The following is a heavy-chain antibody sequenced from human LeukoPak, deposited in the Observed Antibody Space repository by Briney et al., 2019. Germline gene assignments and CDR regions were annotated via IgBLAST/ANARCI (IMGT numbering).Heavy chain of an antibody. CDR3: AKGGSGYFLDL. CDR2: ISNDGGGT. D-gene: IGHD3-22*01. J-gene: IGHJ5*02. V-gene: IGHV3-23*01. Sequence: GGSLRLSCAASGFIFNNFGLIWVRQAPGKGLEWASAISNDGGGTTYADFVKGRFTISRDNSKNTLFLQMNSLRAEDTALYYCAKGGSGYFLDLWGQGTLVTVSS. CDR1: GFIFNNFG.